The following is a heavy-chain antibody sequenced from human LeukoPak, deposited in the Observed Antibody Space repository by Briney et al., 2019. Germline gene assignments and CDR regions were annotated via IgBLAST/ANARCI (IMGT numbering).Heavy chain of an antibody. D-gene: IGHD2-21*01. CDR3: AWEEYCGGDCYSGAFDI. Sequence: SVKVSCKASGGTFSSYAISWVRQAPGQGLEWMGGIISVFGAANYAQKLQGRVTITTDESTSTPYMELSSLRSEDTAVYYCAWEEYCGGDCYSGAFDIWGQGTMVTVS. V-gene: IGHV1-69*05. CDR1: GGTFSSYA. J-gene: IGHJ3*02. CDR2: IISVFGAA.